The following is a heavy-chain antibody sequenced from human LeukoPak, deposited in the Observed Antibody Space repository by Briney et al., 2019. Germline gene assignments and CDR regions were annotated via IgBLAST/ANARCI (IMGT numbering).Heavy chain of an antibody. CDR3: ASVYSSGSEQVLNWFDP. CDR1: GFTFNSYA. CDR2: ISYDGSNK. Sequence: GGSLRLSCAASGFTFNSYALHWVRQAPGKGLEWVAVISYDGSNKYYADSVKGRFTISRDNSKNTLYLQMNSLRAEDTAVYYCASVYSSGSEQVLNWFDPWGQGTLVTVSS. D-gene: IGHD6-19*01. V-gene: IGHV3-30-3*01. J-gene: IGHJ5*02.